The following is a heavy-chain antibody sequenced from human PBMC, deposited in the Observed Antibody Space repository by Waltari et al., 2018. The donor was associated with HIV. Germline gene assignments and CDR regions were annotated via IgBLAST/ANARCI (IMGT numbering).Heavy chain of an antibody. Sequence: EVQLVESGGGLVQTGGALRRSWAASGFTFSNYTMNWVRQDPGKGLDWVSYISRSSSSIFYADSVKGRFTISRDNAKNSLYLQMNSLRVEDTAVYYCARDINGGWGYWGQGTLVTVAS. V-gene: IGHV3-48*01. CDR1: GFTFSNYT. CDR3: ARDINGGWGY. D-gene: IGHD7-27*01. J-gene: IGHJ4*02. CDR2: ISRSSSSI.